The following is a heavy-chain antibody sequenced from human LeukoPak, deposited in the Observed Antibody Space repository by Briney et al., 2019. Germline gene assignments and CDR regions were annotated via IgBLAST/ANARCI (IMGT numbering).Heavy chain of an antibody. J-gene: IGHJ6*03. D-gene: IGHD3-10*01. CDR3: ARAYYYGSGSYRNTYYYYMDV. Sequence: SETLSLTCTVSGGSISSSNYYWSWIRQPPGKGLEWIGYIYYSGSTNYNPSLKSRVTISVDTSKNQFSLKLSSVTAADTAVYYCARAYYYGSGSYRNTYYYYMDVWGKGTTVTVSS. V-gene: IGHV4-61*01. CDR2: IYYSGST. CDR1: GGSISSSNYY.